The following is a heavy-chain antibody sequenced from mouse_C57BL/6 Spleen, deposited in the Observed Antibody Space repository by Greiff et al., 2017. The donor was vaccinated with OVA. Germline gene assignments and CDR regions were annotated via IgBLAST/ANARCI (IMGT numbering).Heavy chain of an antibody. V-gene: IGHV1-26*01. D-gene: IGHD1-1*02. CDR3: ASGGAAWFAY. CDR2: INPNNGGT. J-gene: IGHJ3*01. Sequence: EVQLQQSGPELVKPGASVKISCKASGYTLTDYYMNWVKQSHGKSLEWIGDINPNNGGTSYNQKFKGKATLTVGKSSSTAYMELRILTSEDSAVYYCASGGAAWFAYWGQGTLVTVSA. CDR1: GYTLTDYY.